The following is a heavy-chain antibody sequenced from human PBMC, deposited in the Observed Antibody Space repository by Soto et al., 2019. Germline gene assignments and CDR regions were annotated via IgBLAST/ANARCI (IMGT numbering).Heavy chain of an antibody. CDR2: ISAYNGNT. D-gene: IGHD1-26*01. V-gene: IGHV1-18*04. CDR1: GYTFTSYG. CDR3: ARDLDIVGATEAFDI. Sequence: QVQLVQSGAEVKKPGASVKVSCKASGYTFTSYGIIWVRQAPGQGLEWMGWISAYNGNTNYAQKLQGRVTMTTDTSTSTAYMDLRSLRSDDTAVYYCARDLDIVGATEAFDIWGQGTMVTVSS. J-gene: IGHJ3*02.